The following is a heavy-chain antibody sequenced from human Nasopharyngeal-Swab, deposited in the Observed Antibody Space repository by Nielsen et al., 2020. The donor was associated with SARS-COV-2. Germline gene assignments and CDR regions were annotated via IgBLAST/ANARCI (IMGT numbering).Heavy chain of an antibody. CDR3: AKTLGQQLGYYYYYYMDV. J-gene: IGHJ6*03. D-gene: IGHD6-13*01. CDR2: ISGSGDST. Sequence: WIRQPPGQGLEWVSVISGSGDSTYYADSVKGRFTISRDNSKNTAYLQMNSLRAEDTAVYYCAKTLGQQLGYYYYYYMDVWGKGTTVTVSS. V-gene: IGHV3-23*01.